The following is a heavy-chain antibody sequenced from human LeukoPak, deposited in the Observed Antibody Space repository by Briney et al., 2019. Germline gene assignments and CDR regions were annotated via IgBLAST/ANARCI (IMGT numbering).Heavy chain of an antibody. CDR3: ARVGYCSSTSCYNFWFDT. D-gene: IGHD2-2*02. CDR2: IYYSGST. Sequence: SETLSLTCTVSGGSISSGGYDWSWIRQHPGKGLEWIGYIYYSGSTYYNPSLKSRVTISVDTSKNQFSLKLSSVTAADTAVYYCARVGYCSSTSCYNFWFDTWGQGTLVTVSS. V-gene: IGHV4-31*03. CDR1: GGSISSGGYD. J-gene: IGHJ5*02.